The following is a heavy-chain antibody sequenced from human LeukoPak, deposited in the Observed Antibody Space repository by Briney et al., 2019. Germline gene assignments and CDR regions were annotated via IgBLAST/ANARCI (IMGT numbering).Heavy chain of an antibody. CDR3: AKDLRGLSTLYYYYMDV. J-gene: IGHJ6*03. V-gene: IGHV3-23*01. Sequence: AGGSLRLSCAASGFTFSSYAMSWFRQAPGKGLEWVSAISGSGGSTYYADSVKGRFTISRDNSKNTLYLQMNRLRAEDTAVYYCAKDLRGLSTLYYYYMDVWGKGTTVTVSS. CDR2: ISGSGGST. D-gene: IGHD3-16*02. CDR1: GFTFSSYA.